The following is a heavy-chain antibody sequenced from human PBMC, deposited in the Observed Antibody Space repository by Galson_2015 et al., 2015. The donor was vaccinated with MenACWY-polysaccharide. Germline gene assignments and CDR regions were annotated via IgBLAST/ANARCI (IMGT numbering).Heavy chain of an antibody. D-gene: IGHD6-6*01. V-gene: IGHV4-4*07. J-gene: IGHJ6*02. CDR2: IYTTGTT. CDR3: AREGVTGRPRAGLYYYYGMDV. Sequence: SETLSLTCTVSGGSISSYFWSWIRQPAGKGLEWIGHIYTTGTTIYNPSLKSRVTLSVDTSKNQFSLKLSSVTAADTAVYYCAREGVTGRPRAGLYYYYGMDVWGQGSTVTVSS. CDR1: GGSISSYF.